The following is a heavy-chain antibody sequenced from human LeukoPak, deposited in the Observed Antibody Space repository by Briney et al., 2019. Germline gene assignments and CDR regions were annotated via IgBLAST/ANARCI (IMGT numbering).Heavy chain of an antibody. V-gene: IGHV4-59*12. J-gene: IGHJ4*02. CDR1: GGSISSYY. D-gene: IGHD2-2*01. CDR2: IYYSGST. CDR3: ARTLGYCSSTSCPYYFDY. Sequence: SETLSLTCTVSGGSISSYYWSWIRQPPGKGLEWIGYIYYSGSTNYNPSLKSRVTISVDTSKNQFSLKLSSVTAADTAVYYCARTLGYCSSTSCPYYFDYWGQGTLVTVSS.